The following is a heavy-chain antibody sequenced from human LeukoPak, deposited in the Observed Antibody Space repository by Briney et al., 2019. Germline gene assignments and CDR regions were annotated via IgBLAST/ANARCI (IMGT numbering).Heavy chain of an antibody. V-gene: IGHV3-21*01. J-gene: IGHJ3*02. CDR1: GFTFSSYS. CDR2: ISSSSSYI. D-gene: IGHD3-10*01. Sequence: NPGGSLRLSCAASGFTFSSYSMNWVRQAPGKGLEWVSSISSSSSYIYYADSVKGRFTISRDNAKNSLYLQMNSLRAEDTAVYYCARSRVRGQNNAFDIWGQGTMVTVSS. CDR3: ARSRVRGQNNAFDI.